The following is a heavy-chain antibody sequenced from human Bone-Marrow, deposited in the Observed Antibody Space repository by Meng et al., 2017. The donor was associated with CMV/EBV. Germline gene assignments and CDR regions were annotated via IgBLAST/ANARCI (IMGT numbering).Heavy chain of an antibody. V-gene: IGHV1-69*05. CDR2: IIPIFGTA. CDR3: ARGNIGYCSSTSCYTGAFDI. D-gene: IGHD2-2*02. J-gene: IGHJ3*02. Sequence: SGPVSYQPSGGTFRSYAISWVRQAPGQGLEWMGGIIPIFGTANYAQKFQGRVTITKDESTSTAYMELSSLRSEDTAVYYCARGNIGYCSSTSCYTGAFDIWGQGTMVTVSS. CDR1: GGTFRSYA.